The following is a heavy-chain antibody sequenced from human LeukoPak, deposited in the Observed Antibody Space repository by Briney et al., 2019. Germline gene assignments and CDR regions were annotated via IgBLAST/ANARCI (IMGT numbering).Heavy chain of an antibody. CDR1: GGSFSSYY. CDR3: ARTDGGNPPWFTPSFDY. D-gene: IGHD4-23*01. J-gene: IGHJ4*02. V-gene: IGHV4-34*01. Sequence: SETLSLTCAVYGGSFSSYYWTWIRQPPGKGLEWIGEINLSGSTNYNPSLKSRVTISVDTSNNQFSLKLSSVTAADTAVYYCARTDGGNPPWFTPSFDYWGQGTLVTVSS. CDR2: INLSGST.